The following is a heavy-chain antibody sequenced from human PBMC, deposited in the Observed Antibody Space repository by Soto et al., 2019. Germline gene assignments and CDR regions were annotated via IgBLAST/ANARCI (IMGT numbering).Heavy chain of an antibody. J-gene: IGHJ6*02. D-gene: IGHD6-19*01. V-gene: IGHV3-30*18. CDR2: ISYDGRKI. CDR3: AKDRSSGWFYGMDV. Sequence: GGSLRLSCGASGFTFSSYGMYWVRQAPGKGLEWLSFISYDGRKIYYADSVKGRFTVSRDNSKNTLYLQMDSLRVEDTAVYYCAKDRSSGWFYGMDVWGQGTTVTVSS. CDR1: GFTFSSYG.